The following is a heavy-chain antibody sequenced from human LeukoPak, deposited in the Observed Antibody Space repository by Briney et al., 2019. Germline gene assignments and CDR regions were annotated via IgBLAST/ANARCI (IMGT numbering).Heavy chain of an antibody. Sequence: GASVKVSCKASGYTFTSYGISWVRQASGQGLEWMGWISAYNGNTNYAQKLQGRVTMTTDTSTSTAYMELRSLRSDDTAVYYCARVAPPPMVRGVMFVWFDPWGQGTLVTVSS. CDR1: GYTFTSYG. J-gene: IGHJ5*02. CDR2: ISAYNGNT. CDR3: ARVAPPPMVRGVMFVWFDP. V-gene: IGHV1-18*01. D-gene: IGHD3-10*01.